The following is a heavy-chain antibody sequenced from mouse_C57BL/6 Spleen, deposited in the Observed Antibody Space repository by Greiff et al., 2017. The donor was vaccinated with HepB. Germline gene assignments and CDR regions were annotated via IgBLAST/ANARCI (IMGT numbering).Heavy chain of an antibody. CDR3: AREGVGLAWFAY. CDR2: IYPRSGNT. Sequence: VQLVESGAELARPGASVKLSCKASGYTFTSYGISWVKQRTGQGLEWIGEIYPRSGNTYYNEKFKGKATLTADKSSSTAYMELRSLTSEDSAVYFCAREGVGLAWFAYWGQGTLVTVSA. CDR1: GYTFTSYG. V-gene: IGHV1-81*01. J-gene: IGHJ3*01. D-gene: IGHD1-1*02.